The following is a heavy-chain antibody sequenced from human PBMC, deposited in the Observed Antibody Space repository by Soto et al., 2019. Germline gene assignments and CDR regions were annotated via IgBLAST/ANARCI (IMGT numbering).Heavy chain of an antibody. D-gene: IGHD6-13*01. CDR3: ARSRQLVQDDDAFDI. V-gene: IGHV1-2*04. CDR2: INPNSGGT. Sequence: ASVKVSCKASGYTFTGYYMHWVRQAPGQGLEWMGWINPNSGGTNYAQKFQGWVTMTRDTSISTAYMELSRLRSDDTAVYYCARSRQLVQDDDAFDIWGQGTMVTVSS. J-gene: IGHJ3*02. CDR1: GYTFTGYY.